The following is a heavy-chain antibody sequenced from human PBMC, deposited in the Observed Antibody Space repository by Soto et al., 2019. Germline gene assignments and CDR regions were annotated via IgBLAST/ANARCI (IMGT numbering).Heavy chain of an antibody. CDR2: IFWNDDE. CDR3: VHTGYSYDPFAY. J-gene: IGHJ4*02. V-gene: IGHV2-5*01. Sequence: QITLKESGPALVKPTQTLTLTCTFSGFSLTTYGVGVGWIRQPPGKALEWLALIFWNDDERYSPSLKSRLTITKDTSKNQVVFTMTNMDPVDTATCFCVHTGYSYDPFAYWGRGTLVTVSS. CDR1: GFSLTTYGVG. D-gene: IGHD5-18*01.